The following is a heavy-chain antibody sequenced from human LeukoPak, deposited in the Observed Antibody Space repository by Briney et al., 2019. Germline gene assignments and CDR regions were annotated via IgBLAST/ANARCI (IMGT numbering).Heavy chain of an antibody. CDR2: IIPILGIA. J-gene: IGHJ4*02. CDR1: GGTFSSYA. CDR3: ARDQPYGGSVFDY. V-gene: IGHV1-69*04. Sequence: SVKVSCKASGGTFSSYAISWVRQAPGQGLEWMGRIIPILGIANYAQKFQGRVTITADKSTSTAYMELSSLRSEDTAVYYCARDQPYGGSVFDYWGQGTLVTVSS. D-gene: IGHD4-23*01.